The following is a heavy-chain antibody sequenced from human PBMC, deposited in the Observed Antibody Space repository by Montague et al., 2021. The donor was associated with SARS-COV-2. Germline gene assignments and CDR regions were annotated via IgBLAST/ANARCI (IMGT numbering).Heavy chain of an antibody. CDR1: GGSFSGYY. D-gene: IGHD3-9*01. J-gene: IGHJ5*02. V-gene: IGHV4-34*01. CDR3: ARGAGYFDWLLTVLHPSRFDP. Sequence: SETLSLTCAVYGGSFSGYYWSWIRQPPGKGLEWIGEINHSGSTNYNPSLKSRVTISVDTSKNQFSLKLSSVTAADTAVYYCARGAGYFDWLLTVLHPSRFDPWGQGTLVTVSS. CDR2: INHSGST.